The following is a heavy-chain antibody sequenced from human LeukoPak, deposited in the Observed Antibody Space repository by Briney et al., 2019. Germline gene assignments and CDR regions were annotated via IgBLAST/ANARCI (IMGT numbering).Heavy chain of an antibody. CDR1: GGSISSSSYY. CDR2: IYYSGST. CDR3: ARVYRTSSSGRGYMDV. J-gene: IGHJ6*03. D-gene: IGHD6-6*01. Sequence: SETLSLTCTVSGGSISSSSYYWGWIRQPPGKGLEWIGSIYYSGSTYYNPSLKSRVTISVDTSKNQFSLNLTSVTAADTALYYCARVYRTSSSGRGYMDVWGKGTTVTVSS. V-gene: IGHV4-39*07.